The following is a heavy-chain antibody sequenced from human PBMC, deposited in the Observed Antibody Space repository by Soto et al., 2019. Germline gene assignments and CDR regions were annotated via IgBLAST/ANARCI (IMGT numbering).Heavy chain of an antibody. CDR1: GYTFTSYG. CDR3: ARRGYCSSTSCYPIYYFDY. CDR2: ISAYNGNT. J-gene: IGHJ4*02. Sequence: ASVKVSCKASGYTFTSYGISWVREAPGQGLEWMGWISAYNGNTNYAQKLQGRVTMTTDTSTSTAYMELRSLRAEDTAVYYCARRGYCSSTSCYPIYYFDYWGQGTLVTVSS. V-gene: IGHV1-18*04. D-gene: IGHD2-2*01.